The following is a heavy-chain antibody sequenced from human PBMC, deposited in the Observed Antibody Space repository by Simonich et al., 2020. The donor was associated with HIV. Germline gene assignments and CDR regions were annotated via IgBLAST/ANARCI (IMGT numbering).Heavy chain of an antibody. V-gene: IGHV4-34*01. CDR2: IHHSESN. D-gene: IGHD2-2*01. Sequence: QVQLQQWGAGLLKPSETLYLTCAGYGWAFSGYYWSGLRPPPVKGLDGIGEIHHSESNNYTPSLKSRVTISVDTSKNQFSLKLSSVTAADTAVYYCARGFYQRLYYFDYWGQGTLVTVSS. J-gene: IGHJ4*02. CDR3: ARGFYQRLYYFDY. CDR1: GWAFSGYY.